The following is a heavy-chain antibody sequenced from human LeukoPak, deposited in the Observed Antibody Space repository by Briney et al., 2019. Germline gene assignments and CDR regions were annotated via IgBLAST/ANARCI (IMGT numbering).Heavy chain of an antibody. V-gene: IGHV4-59*01. D-gene: IGHD1-1*01. CDR1: GGSFSGCY. CDR3: ARGNDENYYYGMDV. J-gene: IGHJ6*02. CDR2: IYYSGST. Sequence: PSETLSLTCAVCGGSFSGCYWSWIRQPPGKGLEWIGYIYYSGSTNYNPSLKSRVTISVDTSKNQFSLKLSSVTAADTAVYYCARGNDENYYYGMDVWGQGTTVTVSS.